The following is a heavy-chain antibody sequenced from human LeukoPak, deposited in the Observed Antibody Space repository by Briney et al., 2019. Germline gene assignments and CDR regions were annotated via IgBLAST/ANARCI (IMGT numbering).Heavy chain of an antibody. CDR2: ISSSGSTI. Sequence: PGGSLRLSCAASGFTFSDYYMSWIRQAPGKGLEWVPYISSSGSTIYYADSVKGRFTISRDNAKNSLYLQMNSLRAEDTAVYYCARSSAYYYDSSGYYPPRWFDPWGQGTLVTVSS. D-gene: IGHD3-22*01. J-gene: IGHJ5*02. CDR1: GFTFSDYY. V-gene: IGHV3-11*01. CDR3: ARSSAYYYDSSGYYPPRWFDP.